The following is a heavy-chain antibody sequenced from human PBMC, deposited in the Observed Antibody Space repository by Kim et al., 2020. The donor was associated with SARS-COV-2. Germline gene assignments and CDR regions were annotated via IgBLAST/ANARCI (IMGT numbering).Heavy chain of an antibody. Sequence: YYADSVKGRFTIARDNAKNSLYLQMNSLGDEDTAVYYCARDQGAPYGYAYWGQGTLVTVSS. D-gene: IGHD5-18*01. CDR3: ARDQGAPYGYAY. J-gene: IGHJ4*02. V-gene: IGHV3-48*02.